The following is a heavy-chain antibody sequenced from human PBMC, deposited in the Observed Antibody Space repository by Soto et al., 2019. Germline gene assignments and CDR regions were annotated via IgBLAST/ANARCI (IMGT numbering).Heavy chain of an antibody. CDR1: GGSISSYY. Sequence: SETLSLTCTVSGGSISSYYWSWIRQPPGKGLEWIGYIYYSGSTNYNPSLKSRVTISVDTSKNQFSLKLSSVTAADTAVYYCARAVDGYASMFDDRGQGIRVTVSS. V-gene: IGHV4-59*01. CDR2: IYYSGST. J-gene: IGHJ4*02. D-gene: IGHD5-12*01. CDR3: ARAVDGYASMFDD.